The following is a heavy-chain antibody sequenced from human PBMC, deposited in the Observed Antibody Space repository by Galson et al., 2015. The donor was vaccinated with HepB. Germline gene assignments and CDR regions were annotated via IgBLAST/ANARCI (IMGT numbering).Heavy chain of an antibody. CDR1: GFTFSSYG. Sequence: SLRLSCAASGFTFSSYGMHWVRQAPGKGLEWVAVISYDGSNKYYADSVKGRFTISRDNSKNTLYLQMSSLRAEDTAVYYCAKVGTYSSIFYSHYYYGMDVWGQGTTVTVSS. CDR2: ISYDGSNK. J-gene: IGHJ6*02. CDR3: AKVGTYSSIFYSHYYYGMDV. D-gene: IGHD6-13*01. V-gene: IGHV3-30*18.